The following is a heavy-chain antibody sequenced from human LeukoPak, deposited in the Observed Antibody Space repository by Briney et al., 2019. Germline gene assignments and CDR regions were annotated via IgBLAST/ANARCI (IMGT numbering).Heavy chain of an antibody. Sequence: SETLSLTCTVSGGSISSYYWSWIRQPPGKGLEWIGYIYYSGSTSYNPSLKSRVTISVDTSKNQFSLKLRSVTAADTAVYYCARDGGAYCGGDCFYNWFDPWGQGTLVTVSS. CDR1: GGSISSYY. CDR2: IYYSGST. V-gene: IGHV4-59*01. D-gene: IGHD2-21*02. J-gene: IGHJ5*02. CDR3: ARDGGAYCGGDCFYNWFDP.